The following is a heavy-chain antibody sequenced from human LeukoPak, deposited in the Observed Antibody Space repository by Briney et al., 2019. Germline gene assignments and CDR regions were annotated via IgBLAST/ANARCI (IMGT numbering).Heavy chain of an antibody. V-gene: IGHV4-4*07. Sequence: SDTLSLTCTVSGGSISIYYWNWIRQPAGKGLEWIGRIYNTGSTNYNPSLKSRVTMSVDTSNTRLSLNLSPVTAADTAVYYCARDGGGTGRPFDFWGQGTLVTVSS. CDR2: IYNTGST. CDR3: ARDGGGTGRPFDF. J-gene: IGHJ4*02. D-gene: IGHD1-26*01. CDR1: GGSISIYY.